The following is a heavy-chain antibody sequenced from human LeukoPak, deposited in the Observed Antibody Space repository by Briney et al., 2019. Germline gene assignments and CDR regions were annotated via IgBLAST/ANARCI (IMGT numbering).Heavy chain of an antibody. CDR2: INAGNGNT. CDR3: AREGAVAEIQHFDY. CDR1: GYTFTSYA. J-gene: IGHJ4*02. V-gene: IGHV1-3*01. D-gene: IGHD6-19*01. Sequence: ASVKVSCKASGYTFTSYAMHWVRQAPEQRLEWMGWINAGNGNTKYSQKFQGRVTIARDTSASTAYMELSSLRSEDTAVYYCAREGAVAEIQHFDYWGQGTPVTVSS.